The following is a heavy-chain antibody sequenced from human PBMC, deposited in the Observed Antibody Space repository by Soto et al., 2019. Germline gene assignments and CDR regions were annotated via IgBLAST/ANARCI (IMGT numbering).Heavy chain of an antibody. D-gene: IGHD5-18*01. V-gene: IGHV3-74*01. CDR3: ARGIRNYYGVDV. CDR1: GFTFSNYW. Sequence: EVQLVESGGDLIQPGGSLRLSCAASGFTFSNYWMHWVRQAPGKGLVWVSRIKFDGSSPNYANSVKGRFTISRDNAKNKLYLQMHSLTAEDTAVYYCARGIRNYYGVDVWGQGTTVTVSS. CDR2: IKFDGSSP. J-gene: IGHJ6*02.